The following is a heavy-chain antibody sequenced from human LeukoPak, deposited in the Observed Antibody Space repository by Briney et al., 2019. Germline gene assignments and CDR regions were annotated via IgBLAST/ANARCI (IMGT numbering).Heavy chain of an antibody. CDR3: ARGQGA. Sequence: GGSLRLSCAASGCTVNNNYMSWVRQAPGKGLEWVSVIYIGGGTYYAASVKGRFTISRDNSKNTLFLQMNSLRADDTAMYYCARGQGAWGQGTLVTVSS. J-gene: IGHJ5*02. CDR1: GCTVNNNY. CDR2: IYIGGGT. V-gene: IGHV3-53*01.